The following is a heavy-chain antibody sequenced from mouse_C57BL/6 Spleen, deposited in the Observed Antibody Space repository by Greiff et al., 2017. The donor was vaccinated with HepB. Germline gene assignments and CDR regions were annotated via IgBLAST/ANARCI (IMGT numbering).Heavy chain of an antibody. J-gene: IGHJ1*03. V-gene: IGHV5-4*01. CDR3: AREGTTVVEGGWYFDV. CDR2: ISDGGSYT. D-gene: IGHD1-1*01. Sequence: EVKVVESGGGLVKPGGSLKLSCAASGFTFSSYAMSWVRQTPEKRLEWVATISDGGSYTYSPDNVKGRFTISRDNAKNNLYLQMSHLKSEDTAMYYCAREGTTVVEGGWYFDVWGTGTTVTVSS. CDR1: GFTFSSYA.